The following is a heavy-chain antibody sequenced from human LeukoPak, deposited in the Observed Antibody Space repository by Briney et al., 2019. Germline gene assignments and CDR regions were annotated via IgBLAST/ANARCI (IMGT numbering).Heavy chain of an antibody. CDR1: GFTFSSYG. CDR2: ISGSGGST. CDR3: ARDILEWFYRGDAFDI. D-gene: IGHD3-3*01. Sequence: PGGSLRLSCAASGFTFSSYGMSWVRQAPGKGLEWVSAISGSGGSTYYADSVKGRFTISKDNSKNTLYLQMNSLRAEDTAVYYCARDILEWFYRGDAFDIWGQGTMVTVSS. V-gene: IGHV3-23*01. J-gene: IGHJ3*02.